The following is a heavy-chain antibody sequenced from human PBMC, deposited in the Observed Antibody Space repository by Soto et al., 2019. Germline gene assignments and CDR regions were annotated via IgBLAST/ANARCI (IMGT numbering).Heavy chain of an antibody. CDR2: IIPIFGTA. V-gene: IGHV1-69*13. CDR1: GGTFSSYA. CDR3: ARDHPRGYYDSSGYLDAFDI. Sequence: GASVKVSCKASGGTFSSYAISCVRQAPGQGLEWMGEIIPIFGTANYAQKFQGRVTITADESTSTAYMELSSLRSEDTAVYYCARDHPRGYYDSSGYLDAFDIWGQGTMVTVSS. J-gene: IGHJ3*02. D-gene: IGHD3-22*01.